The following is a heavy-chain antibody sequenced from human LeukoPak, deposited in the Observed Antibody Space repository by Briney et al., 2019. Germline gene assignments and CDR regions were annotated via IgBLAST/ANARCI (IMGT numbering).Heavy chain of an antibody. V-gene: IGHV3-64*01. J-gene: IGHJ4*02. CDR3: ARRVAATLDY. CDR1: GFTFSSYA. CDR2: ISSNGGST. Sequence: GGSLRLSCAASGFTFSSYAMHWVRQAPGRGLEYVSAISSNGGSTYYANSVKGRFTISRDNSKNTLYLQMGSLRAEDMAVYYCARRVAATLDYWGQGTLVTVSS. D-gene: IGHD2-15*01.